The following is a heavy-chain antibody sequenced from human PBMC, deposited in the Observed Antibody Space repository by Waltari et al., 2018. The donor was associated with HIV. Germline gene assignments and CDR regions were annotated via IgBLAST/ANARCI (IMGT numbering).Heavy chain of an antibody. CDR1: GGSFSGYY. Sequence: QVQLQQWGAGLLKPSETLSLTCAVYGGSFSGYYWSWIRQPPGKGLEWIGEITHSGSTNYNPSLTSRGTISVDTSKNQFSLKLSSVTAADTAVYYCAKTMNLPAFDYWGQGTLVTVSS. CDR3: AKTMNLPAFDY. CDR2: ITHSGST. V-gene: IGHV4-34*01. J-gene: IGHJ4*02.